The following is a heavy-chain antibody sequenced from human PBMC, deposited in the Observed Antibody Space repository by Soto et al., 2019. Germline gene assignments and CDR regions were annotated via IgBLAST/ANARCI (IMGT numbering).Heavy chain of an antibody. D-gene: IGHD5-12*01. J-gene: IGHJ5*02. CDR2: INAGNGNT. CDR3: ARDGGCRDGYTVGCNWFDP. V-gene: IGHV1-3*01. CDR1: GYTFTSYA. Sequence: ASVKVSCKASGYTFTSYAMHWVRQAPGQRLEWMGWINAGNGNTKYSQKFQGRVTITRDTSASTAYMELSSLRSEDTAVYYCARDGGCRDGYTVGCNWFDPWGQGTLVTVSS.